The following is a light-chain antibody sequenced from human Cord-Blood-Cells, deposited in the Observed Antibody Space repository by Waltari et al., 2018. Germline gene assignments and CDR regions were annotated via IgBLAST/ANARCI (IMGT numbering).Light chain of an antibody. J-gene: IGKJ2*01. Sequence: DIQMTQSPSTLSASVGDRVTITCRASPSISSWLAWYQQKPGKAPKLLIYKASSLESVVPSRFSGSGSGTEFTLTISSLQPDDFATYYCQQYNSYSTFGQGTKLEIK. V-gene: IGKV1-5*03. CDR3: QQYNSYST. CDR2: KAS. CDR1: PSISSW.